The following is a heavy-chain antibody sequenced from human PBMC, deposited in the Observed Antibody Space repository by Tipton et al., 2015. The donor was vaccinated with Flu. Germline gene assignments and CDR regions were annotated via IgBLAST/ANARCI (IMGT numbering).Heavy chain of an antibody. Sequence: GSLRLSCAASGFSFSSYWMNWVRQAPGKGLEWVAKIKQDGSAKYYVDSVKGRFTISRDNAKNSLYLQMNSLRAEDTAVYFCARSSYSSCWFFDYWGQGTLVTVSS. CDR1: GFSFSSYW. CDR2: IKQDGSAK. J-gene: IGHJ4*02. D-gene: IGHD6-13*01. CDR3: ARSSYSSCWFFDY. V-gene: IGHV3-7*01.